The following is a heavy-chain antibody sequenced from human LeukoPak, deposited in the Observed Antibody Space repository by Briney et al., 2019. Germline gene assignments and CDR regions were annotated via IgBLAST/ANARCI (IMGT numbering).Heavy chain of an antibody. Sequence: GGSLRLSCAASGFTFSNYNMNWVRQAPGKGLEWVSSISTASTYINYADSVKGRFTISRDNAKNSLSLQMNSLRAEDTAVYYCAKRLITVTTWFDYWGQGTLVTVSS. CDR2: ISTASTYI. J-gene: IGHJ4*02. V-gene: IGHV3-21*04. CDR3: AKRLITVTTWFDY. CDR1: GFTFSNYN. D-gene: IGHD4-17*01.